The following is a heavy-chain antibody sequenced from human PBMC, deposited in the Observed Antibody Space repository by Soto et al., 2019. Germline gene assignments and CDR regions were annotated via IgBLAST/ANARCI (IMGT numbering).Heavy chain of an antibody. CDR2: IKEDGSEK. Sequence: EVQLVESGGGLVQPGGSLRLSCAASGFSFNGDWMTWVRQAPGKGLEWVASIKEDGSEKGYVDSVKGRFSISRDNAMNSMSLQMNSLRAEDTAVYYCSSVASGSQGGYVKNGFWGQGTLVTVSS. V-gene: IGHV3-7*05. D-gene: IGHD5-12*01. CDR3: SSVASGSQGGYVKNGF. CDR1: GFSFNGDW. J-gene: IGHJ1*01.